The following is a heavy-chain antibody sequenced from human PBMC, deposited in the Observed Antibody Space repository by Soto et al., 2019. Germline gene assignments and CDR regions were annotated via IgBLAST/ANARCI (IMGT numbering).Heavy chain of an antibody. CDR2: IYYSGST. CDR3: ARHAGYRRVWYDY. D-gene: IGHD6-19*01. Sequence: LSLACTVSGGSISSSSYYWGWIRQPPGKGLEWIGSIYYSGSTYYNPSLKSRVTISVDTSKNQFSLKLSSVTAADTAVYYCARHAGYRRVWYDYWCQGTLVTVSS. V-gene: IGHV4-39*01. J-gene: IGHJ4*02. CDR1: GGSISSSSYY.